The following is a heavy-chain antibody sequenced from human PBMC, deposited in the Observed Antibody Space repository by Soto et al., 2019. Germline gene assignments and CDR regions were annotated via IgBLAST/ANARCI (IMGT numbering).Heavy chain of an antibody. CDR2: IGTAGDT. V-gene: IGHV3-13*01. J-gene: IGHJ4*02. Sequence: EVQLVESGGGLVQPGGSLRLSCAASGFTFSSYDMHWVRQATGKGLEWVSAIGTAGDTYYPGSVKGRFTISREKAKNSLYLQMNSLRAGDTAVYYCARGVPGYYGSGSQTMDYWGQGTLVTVSS. CDR1: GFTFSSYD. CDR3: ARGVPGYYGSGSQTMDY. D-gene: IGHD3-10*01.